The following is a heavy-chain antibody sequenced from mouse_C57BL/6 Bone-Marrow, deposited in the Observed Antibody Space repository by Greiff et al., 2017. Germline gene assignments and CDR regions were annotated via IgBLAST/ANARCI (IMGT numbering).Heavy chain of an antibody. CDR2: IHPNSGST. D-gene: IGHD1-1*01. V-gene: IGHV1-64*01. J-gene: IGHJ2*01. CDR3: ARAGAHYYGSSYGY. CDR1: GYTFTSYW. Sequence: VQLQQPGAELVKPGASVKLSCKASGYTFTSYWMHWVKQRPGQGLEWIGMIHPNSGSTNYNEKFKSKATLTVDKSSSTAYMQLSSLTSEDSAVYYCARAGAHYYGSSYGYWGQGTTLTVSS.